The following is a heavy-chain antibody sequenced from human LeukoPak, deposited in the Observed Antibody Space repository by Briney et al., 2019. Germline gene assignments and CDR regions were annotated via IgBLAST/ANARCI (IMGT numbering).Heavy chain of an antibody. J-gene: IGHJ6*03. CDR1: GGSISSHY. CDR2: IYYSGST. D-gene: IGHD3-10*01. CDR3: ARTTMVRGTYYMDV. V-gene: IGHV4-59*11. Sequence: ASETLSLTCTVSGGSISSHYWSWIRQPPGKGLEWIGYIYYSGSTYYNPSLKSRVTISVDTSKNQFSLKLSSVTAADTAVYYCARTTMVRGTYYMDVWGKGTTVTISS.